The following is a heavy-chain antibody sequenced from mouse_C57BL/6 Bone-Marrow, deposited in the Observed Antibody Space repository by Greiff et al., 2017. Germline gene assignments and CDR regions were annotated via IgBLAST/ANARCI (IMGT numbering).Heavy chain of an antibody. CDR3: ARQGRTGFAY. Sequence: EVNVVESGGDLVKPGGSLKLSCAASGFTFSSYGMSWVRQTPDKRLEWVATISSGGSYTYYPDSVKGRFTISRDNAKNTLYLQMSSLKSEDTAMYYCARQGRTGFAYWGQGTLVTVSA. V-gene: IGHV5-6*01. CDR1: GFTFSSYG. J-gene: IGHJ3*01. CDR2: ISSGGSYT.